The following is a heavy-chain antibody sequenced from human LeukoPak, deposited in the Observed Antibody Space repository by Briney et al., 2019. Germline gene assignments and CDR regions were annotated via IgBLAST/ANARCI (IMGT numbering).Heavy chain of an antibody. CDR1: GFTFSSYG. V-gene: IGHV3-30*03. J-gene: IGHJ6*02. Sequence: GGSLRLSCAASGFTFSSYGMNWVRQAPGKGLEWVAVISYDGSKKYYADSVKGRFTISRDNSKNTLYLQMDSLRAEDTAVYYCARDRMVGYYHYGMDVWGQGTTVSVSS. CDR3: ARDRMVGYYHYGMDV. CDR2: ISYDGSKK. D-gene: IGHD2-8*01.